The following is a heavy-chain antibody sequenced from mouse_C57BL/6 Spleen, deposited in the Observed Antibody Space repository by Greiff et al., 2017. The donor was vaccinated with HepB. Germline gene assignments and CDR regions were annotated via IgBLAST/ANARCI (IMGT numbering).Heavy chain of an antibody. D-gene: IGHD1-1*01. Sequence: EVQGVESGEGLVKPGGSLKLSCAASGFTFSSYAMSWVRQTPEKRLEWVAYISSGGDYIYYADTVKGRFTISRDNARNTLYLQMSSLKSEDTAMYYCTRDRGSSPYYYAMDYWGQGTSVTVSS. CDR3: TRDRGSSPYYYAMDY. J-gene: IGHJ4*01. CDR2: ISSGGDYI. V-gene: IGHV5-9-1*02. CDR1: GFTFSSYA.